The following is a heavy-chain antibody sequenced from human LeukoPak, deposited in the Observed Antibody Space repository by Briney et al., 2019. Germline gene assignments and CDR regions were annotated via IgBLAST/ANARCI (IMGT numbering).Heavy chain of an antibody. V-gene: IGHV4-38-2*02. CDR3: ARAPYDSSGYHFDY. CDR2: IYHSGST. D-gene: IGHD3-22*01. J-gene: IGHJ4*02. CDR1: GYSISSGHY. Sequence: SETLSLTCTVSGYSISSGHYWGWIRQPPGKGLEWIGSIYHSGSTYYNPSLKSRVTISVDTSKNQSSLKLSSVTAADTAVYYCARAPYDSSGYHFDYWGQGTLVTVSS.